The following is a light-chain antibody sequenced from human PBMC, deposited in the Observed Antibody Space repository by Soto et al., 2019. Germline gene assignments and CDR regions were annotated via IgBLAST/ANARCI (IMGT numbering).Light chain of an antibody. V-gene: IGKV1-5*01. Sequence: DVQMTQSPSTLSASVGGRATITCRASQSIINWLAWYQQKPGKAPKLLIYGASSLESGVPSRFSGSGSGTEFTLTITNLQPDDFATYYCQQYDSFSGTFGRGTKVDI. J-gene: IGKJ1*01. CDR2: GAS. CDR3: QQYDSFSGT. CDR1: QSIINW.